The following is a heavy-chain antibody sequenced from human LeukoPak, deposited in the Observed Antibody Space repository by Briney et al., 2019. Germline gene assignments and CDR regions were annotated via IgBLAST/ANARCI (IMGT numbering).Heavy chain of an antibody. Sequence: GGSLRLSCAASGFTFSSYGMHWVRQAPGKGLEWVAMTSHDGSDKYYADSVKGRFTISRGDARNTVYLQINSLRAEDTAVYYCARDSTYTMDLWGRGTTVTVSS. CDR1: GFTFSSYG. V-gene: IGHV3-30*03. D-gene: IGHD2/OR15-2a*01. CDR3: ARDSTYTMDL. J-gene: IGHJ6*02. CDR2: TSHDGSDK.